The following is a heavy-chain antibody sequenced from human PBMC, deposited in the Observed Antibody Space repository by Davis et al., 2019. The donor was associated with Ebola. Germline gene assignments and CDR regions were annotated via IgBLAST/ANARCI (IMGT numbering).Heavy chain of an antibody. CDR3: AKQRGVGAIDYDY. Sequence: GESLKISCAASGFTFTGFWMSWVRQAPGKGLEWVAVISYDGSNKYYADSVKGRFTTFRDNPKNTLYLQMNSLRADDTAVYYCAKQRGVGAIDYDYWGRGTVVTVSS. D-gene: IGHD1-26*01. V-gene: IGHV3-30*18. CDR2: ISYDGSNK. J-gene: IGHJ4*02. CDR1: GFTFTGFW.